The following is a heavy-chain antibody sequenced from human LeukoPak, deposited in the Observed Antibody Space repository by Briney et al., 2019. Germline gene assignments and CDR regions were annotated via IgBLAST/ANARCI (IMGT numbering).Heavy chain of an antibody. J-gene: IGHJ6*02. CDR3: ANQPGLYDSGWSWTYHFFGVDV. D-gene: IGHD6-19*01. CDR1: GFSFNSYA. CDR2: VSGRGERT. V-gene: IGHV3-23*01. Sequence: GGSLRLSCAASGFSFNSYAISWVRQAPGKGLEWVSAVSGRGERTYYADFVQGRFSISRDNSKDTVYLQMNSLRAGDTAIYYCANQPGLYDSGWSWTYHFFGVDVWGQGTTVTVSS.